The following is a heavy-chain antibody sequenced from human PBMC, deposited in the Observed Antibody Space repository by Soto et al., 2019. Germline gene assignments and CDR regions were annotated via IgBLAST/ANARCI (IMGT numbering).Heavy chain of an antibody. CDR2: ISRDAYDI. D-gene: IGHD4-17*01. CDR3: AHPRGYGVFDAYDI. J-gene: IGHJ3*02. CDR1: GFTFSTYA. V-gene: IGHV3-23*01. Sequence: GGSLRLSCAASGFTFSTYAMSWVRQAPGKGLEWVSAISRDAYDIYYADSVKGRFTISRDNSKHMLYLQMNSLRTEDTAVYYCAHPRGYGVFDAYDIWGQGAMVTVSS.